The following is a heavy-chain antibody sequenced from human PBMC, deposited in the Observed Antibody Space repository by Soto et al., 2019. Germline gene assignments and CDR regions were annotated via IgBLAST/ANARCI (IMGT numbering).Heavy chain of an antibody. V-gene: IGHV1-69*13. Sequence: SVNVSCKASGGIFSSYAISWVRQAPGEGLEWMGGIIPMFATSNYAQKFQGRVTITADESTSTAYMEMSSLRPEDTAVYFCARQYVNNGYGWEVWGQGTTVNVSS. J-gene: IGHJ6*02. CDR3: ARQYVNNGYGWEV. CDR1: GGIFSSYA. CDR2: IIPMFATS. D-gene: IGHD2-8*01.